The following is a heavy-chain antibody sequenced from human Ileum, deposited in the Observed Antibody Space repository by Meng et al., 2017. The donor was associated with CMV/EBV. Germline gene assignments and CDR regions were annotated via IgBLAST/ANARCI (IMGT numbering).Heavy chain of an antibody. CDR3: AKGVTSGSPYRAFDL. Sequence: GESLKISCAASGFSFSTFTMGWVRQAPGKGLEWVSTFDVNGGGATLYTDSVKGRFTISRDTSENTLYLQMNSLRVDDTALYYCAKGVTSGSPYRAFDLLGQGTKVTVSS. J-gene: IGHJ3*01. CDR1: GFSFSTFT. D-gene: IGHD3-22*01. CDR2: FDVNGGGAT. V-gene: IGHV3-23*01.